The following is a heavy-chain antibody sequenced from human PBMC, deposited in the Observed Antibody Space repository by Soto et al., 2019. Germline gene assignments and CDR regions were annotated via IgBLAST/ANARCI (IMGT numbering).Heavy chain of an antibody. V-gene: IGHV4-34*01. CDR3: ARGVVVVADTLYYYYGMAV. CDR2: INHSGST. J-gene: IGHJ6*02. D-gene: IGHD2-15*01. Sequence: SETLSLTCAVYGGSFSGYYWSWIRQPPGKGLEWIGEINHSGSTNYNPSLKSRVTISVDTSKNQFSLKLSSVTAADTAVYYCARGVVVVADTLYYYYGMAVWGQGTTVTVSS. CDR1: GGSFSGYY.